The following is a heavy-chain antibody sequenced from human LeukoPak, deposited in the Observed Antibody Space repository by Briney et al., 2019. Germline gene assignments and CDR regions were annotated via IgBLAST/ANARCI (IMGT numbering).Heavy chain of an antibody. CDR3: ARHDAPLGYGGNPDY. CDR2: IYPGDSDT. CDR1: GYSFTSYW. D-gene: IGHD4-23*01. Sequence: GESLKISCQGSGYSFTSYWIGWVRQMPGKGLEWMGIIYPGDSDTRYSPSFQGQVTISADKSISTAYLQWSSLKASDTAMYYCARHDAPLGYGGNPDYWGQGTLVTVSS. J-gene: IGHJ4*02. V-gene: IGHV5-51*01.